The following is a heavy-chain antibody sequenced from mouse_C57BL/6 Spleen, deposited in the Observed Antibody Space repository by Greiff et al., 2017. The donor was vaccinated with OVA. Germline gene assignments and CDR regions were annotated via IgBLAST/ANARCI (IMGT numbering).Heavy chain of an antibody. D-gene: IGHD5-1*01. Sequence: EVQLVESGGDLVKPGGSLKLSCAASGFTFSSYGMSWVRQTPDKRLEWVATISSGGSYTYYPDSVKGRFPISRDNAKNTLYLQMSSLKSEDTAMYYCARGEYSMDYWGQGTSGTVSS. CDR1: GFTFSSYG. V-gene: IGHV5-6*01. J-gene: IGHJ4*01. CDR2: ISSGGSYT. CDR3: ARGEYSMDY.